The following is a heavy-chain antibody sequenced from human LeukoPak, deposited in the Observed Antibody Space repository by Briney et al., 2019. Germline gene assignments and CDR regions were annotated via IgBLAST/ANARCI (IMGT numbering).Heavy chain of an antibody. Sequence: SETLSLTCTVSGGSISSGDYYWSWIRQPPGKGLEWIGYIYYSGSTYYKPSLKSRVTISVDTSKNQFSLKLSSVTAADTAVYYCARVMGSSGWNPQFDYWGQGTLVTVSS. CDR1: GGSISSGDYY. J-gene: IGHJ4*02. CDR2: IYYSGST. V-gene: IGHV4-30-4*08. CDR3: ARVMGSSGWNPQFDY. D-gene: IGHD6-19*01.